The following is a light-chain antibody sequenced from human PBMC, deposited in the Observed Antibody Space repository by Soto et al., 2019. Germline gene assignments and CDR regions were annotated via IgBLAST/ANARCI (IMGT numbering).Light chain of an antibody. Sequence: SVLTEPRCVCGAPGEPGTIYCNGDVGSYRRVSWYQQPPGTAPKLMIYEVSNRPSGVPDRFSGSKSGNTASLTISGLQAEDEGDYYCSLYTSSSTFVFGTGTKVTVL. CDR3: SLYTSSSTFV. J-gene: IGLJ1*01. CDR1: DVGSYRR. V-gene: IGLV2-18*01. CDR2: EVS.